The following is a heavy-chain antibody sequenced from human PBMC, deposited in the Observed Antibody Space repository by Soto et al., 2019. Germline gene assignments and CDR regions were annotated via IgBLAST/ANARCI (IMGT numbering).Heavy chain of an antibody. CDR3: ARRSDICSSTSCYVIEMDV. CDR1: GGSISSGGYY. CDR2: IYYSGST. D-gene: IGHD2-2*01. V-gene: IGHV4-31*03. J-gene: IGHJ6*04. Sequence: PSETLSLTCTVSGGSISSGGYYWSWIRQHPGKGLEWIGYIYYSGSTYYNPSLKSRVTISVDTSKNQFSLKLSSVTAADTAVYYCARRSDICSSTSCYVIEMDVWGKGTTVTVSS.